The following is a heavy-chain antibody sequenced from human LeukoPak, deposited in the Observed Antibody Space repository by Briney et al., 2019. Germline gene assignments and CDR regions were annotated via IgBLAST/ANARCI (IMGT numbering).Heavy chain of an antibody. D-gene: IGHD2-15*01. Sequence: GRSLRLSCAASGFTFSSYGMHWVRQAPGKGLEWVAFISYDGSDKYYADSVKGRLTISRDNSKNTLYLHMDSLRVEDTAVYYCARAAGYCSGGSCYLHTFFDYWGQGTLVTVSS. CDR2: ISYDGSDK. CDR3: ARAAGYCSGGSCYLHTFFDY. CDR1: GFTFSSYG. J-gene: IGHJ4*02. V-gene: IGHV3-30*03.